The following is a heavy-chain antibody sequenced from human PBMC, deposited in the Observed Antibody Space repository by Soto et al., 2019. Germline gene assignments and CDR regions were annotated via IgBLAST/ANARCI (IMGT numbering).Heavy chain of an antibody. Sequence: SETLSLTCTVSDGSISTNYWTWIRQPAGKGLEWIGRIYISGSTNYNPSLKSRVTMSLDTSKNQFSLKLRSVTAADTARYYCARGISLAGYYYYGMDVWGQGTTVTV. CDR2: IYISGST. J-gene: IGHJ6*02. CDR1: DGSISTNY. V-gene: IGHV4-4*07. CDR3: ARGISLAGYYYYGMDV. D-gene: IGHD1-20*01.